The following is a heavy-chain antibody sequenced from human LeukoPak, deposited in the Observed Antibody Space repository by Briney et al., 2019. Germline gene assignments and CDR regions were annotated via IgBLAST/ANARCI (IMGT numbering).Heavy chain of an antibody. V-gene: IGHV1-2*02. CDR2: INPNSGGT. J-gene: IGHJ4*02. D-gene: IGHD6-13*01. CDR1: GYTFTGYY. Sequence: ASVKVSCKASGYTFTGYYMHWVRQAPGQGLEWMGWINPNSGGTNYAQKFQGRVTMTRDTSISTAYMELSRLRSDDTAVYYCAREAGRVYSSSWYYFDYWGQGTLVTVSS. CDR3: AREAGRVYSSSWYYFDY.